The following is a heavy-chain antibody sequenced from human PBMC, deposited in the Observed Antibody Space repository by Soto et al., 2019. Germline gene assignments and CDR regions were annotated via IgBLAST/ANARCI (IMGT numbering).Heavy chain of an antibody. D-gene: IGHD1-20*01. Sequence: SETLSHTCAFYGWSFSGYYWILIRQPPGKGLEWIGYINYSGSTNYNPSLKSRVTISVDTSKNQFSLKLSSVTAADTAVYYCARGKRYNNWFDPWGQGTLVTVSS. J-gene: IGHJ5*02. CDR2: INYSGST. CDR1: GWSFSGYY. V-gene: IGHV4-34*01. CDR3: ARGKRYNNWFDP.